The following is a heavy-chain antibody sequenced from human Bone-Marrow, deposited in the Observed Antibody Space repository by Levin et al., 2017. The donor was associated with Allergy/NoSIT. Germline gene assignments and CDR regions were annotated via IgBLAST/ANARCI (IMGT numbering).Heavy chain of an antibody. Sequence: GGSLRLSCEASVFTFSAYWMTWVRQAPGKGLEWVSTISGSGTYINYVDSVKGRFAISRDDGKNSVYLQMNSLRDEDTAVYYCARDQGLAWGQGVLVTVSS. J-gene: IGHJ5*02. CDR1: VFTFSAYW. CDR3: ARDQGLA. V-gene: IGHV3-21*04. CDR2: ISGSGTYI.